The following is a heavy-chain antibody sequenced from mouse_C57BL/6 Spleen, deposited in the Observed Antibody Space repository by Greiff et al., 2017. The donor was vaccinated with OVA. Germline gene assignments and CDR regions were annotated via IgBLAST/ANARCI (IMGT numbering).Heavy chain of an antibody. J-gene: IGHJ1*03. CDR1: GYTFTNYW. Sequence: QVQLKESGAELVRPGTSVKMSCKASGYTFTNYWIGWAKQRPGHGLEWIGDIYPGGGYTNYNEKFKGKATLTADKSSSTAYMQFSSLTSEDSAIYYCASSIYDGYYLRYFDVWGTVTPVTVSS. CDR3: ASSIYDGYYLRYFDV. D-gene: IGHD2-3*01. CDR2: IYPGGGYT. V-gene: IGHV1-63*01.